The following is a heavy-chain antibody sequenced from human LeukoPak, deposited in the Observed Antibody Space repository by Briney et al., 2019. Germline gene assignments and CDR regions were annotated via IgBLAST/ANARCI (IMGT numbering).Heavy chain of an antibody. CDR1: GFTFSDYY. V-gene: IGHV3-11*01. D-gene: IGHD3/OR15-3a*01. J-gene: IGHJ4*02. Sequence: GGSLRLSCAASGFTFSDYYMSWIRQAPGKGLEWVSYISSSGSTIYYADSVKGRFTISRDNAKNSLYLQMNSLKTEDTAVYYCTTFADFWTPLSFDYWGQGTLVTVSS. CDR3: TTFADFWTPLSFDY. CDR2: ISSSGSTI.